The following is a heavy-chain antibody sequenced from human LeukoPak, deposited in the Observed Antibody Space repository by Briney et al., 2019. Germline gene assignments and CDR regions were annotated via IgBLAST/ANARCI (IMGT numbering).Heavy chain of an antibody. D-gene: IGHD1-26*01. CDR1: GNTLTDLS. J-gene: IGHJ5*01. V-gene: IGHV1-24*01. CDR2: LDLEHRAI. Sequence: ASVKVSGKVSGNTLTDLSVHWVRQVPGKGLEWMGGLDLEHRAIIYAQKFQGRVTMTEDISTDIAFMELSSLRSEDTALYYCATSEVGPTLDSWGQGTLVTVSS. CDR3: ATSEVGPTLDS.